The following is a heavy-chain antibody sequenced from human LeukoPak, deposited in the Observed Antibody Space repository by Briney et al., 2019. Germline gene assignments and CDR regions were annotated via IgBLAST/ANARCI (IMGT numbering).Heavy chain of an antibody. Sequence: GGSLRLSCAASGFTLSMHWVRQSPGRGLEYVSAINYNGGPTYYAGSVKGRFTISRDNSKNTLYLQMASLRDEDMGVYYCARVGPATAFDYWGQGTQVTVSS. V-gene: IGHV3-64*02. CDR3: ARVGPATAFDY. CDR2: INYNGGPT. CDR1: GFTLS. J-gene: IGHJ4*02.